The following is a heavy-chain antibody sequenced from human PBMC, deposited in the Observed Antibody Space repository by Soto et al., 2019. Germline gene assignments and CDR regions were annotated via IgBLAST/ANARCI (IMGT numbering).Heavy chain of an antibody. V-gene: IGHV1-18*01. CDR3: ARVAYNWNYAWFDP. Sequence: ASVKVSCKASGYTFTSYGISWVRQAPGQGLEWMGWISAYNGNTNYAQKLQGRVTMTTDTSTSTAYMELRSLRSDDTAVYYCARVAYNWNYAWFDPGAREPWSPSPQ. CDR1: GYTFTSYG. CDR2: ISAYNGNT. J-gene: IGHJ5*02. D-gene: IGHD1-7*01.